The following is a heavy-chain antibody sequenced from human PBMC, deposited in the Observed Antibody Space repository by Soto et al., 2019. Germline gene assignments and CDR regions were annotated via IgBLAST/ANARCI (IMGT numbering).Heavy chain of an antibody. CDR1: GFTFSDYY. CDR3: ARGYSSSWYSMDV. Sequence: QVQLVESGGGLVKPGGSLRLSCAASGFTFSDYYMSWIRQAPGKGLEWVSYISSSSSYTNYADSVKGRFTISRDNAKNSQYLQMNSLRAEDTAVYYCARGYSSSWYSMDVWGQGTTVTVSS. CDR2: ISSSSSYT. V-gene: IGHV3-11*06. J-gene: IGHJ6*03. D-gene: IGHD6-13*01.